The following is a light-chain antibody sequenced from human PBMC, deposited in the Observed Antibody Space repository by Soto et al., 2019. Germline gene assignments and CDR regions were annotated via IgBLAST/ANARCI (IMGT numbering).Light chain of an antibody. CDR1: SSDVVGYNY. CDR2: VFS. V-gene: IGLV2-14*01. J-gene: IGLJ1*01. CDR3: SSYTRSSTSYV. Sequence: QSVLTQPASVSGSPGQSITISSPGTSSDVVGYNYISCYQHHPGKTPKLMIYVFSDRPLRVCNRFSGSKSGNAASLTISGLQAEDDDDYYCSSYTRSSTSYVFGPGTKV.